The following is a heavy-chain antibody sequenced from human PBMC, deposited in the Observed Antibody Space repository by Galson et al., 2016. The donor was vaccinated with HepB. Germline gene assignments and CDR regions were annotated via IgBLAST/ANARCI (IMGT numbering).Heavy chain of an antibody. J-gene: IGHJ6*02. CDR2: IRGSGGGI. CDR1: GFTFATYP. Sequence: SLRLSCAGSGFTFATYPMSWVRQAPGKGLEWVSGIRGSGGGIDYADSVKGRFTISRDKSKNTLFLQMNSLRAEDTAVYYCAKSLLGVTLVSYYYGMDVWGQGTTVTVSS. V-gene: IGHV3-23*01. CDR3: AKSLLGVTLVSYYYGMDV. D-gene: IGHD2-21*02.